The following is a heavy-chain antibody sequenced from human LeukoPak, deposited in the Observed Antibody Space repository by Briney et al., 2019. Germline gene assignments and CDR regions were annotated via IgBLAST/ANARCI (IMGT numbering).Heavy chain of an antibody. CDR3: AREGYVDAFDI. CDR1: GGSFSGYY. V-gene: IGHV4-34*01. CDR2: INHSGST. J-gene: IGHJ3*02. D-gene: IGHD2-15*01. Sequence: SSETLSLACAVYGGSFSGYYWSWIRQPPGKGLEWIGEINHSGSTNYNPSLKSRVTISVDTSKNQFSLKLSSVTAAGTAVYYCAREGYVDAFDIWGQGTMVTVSS.